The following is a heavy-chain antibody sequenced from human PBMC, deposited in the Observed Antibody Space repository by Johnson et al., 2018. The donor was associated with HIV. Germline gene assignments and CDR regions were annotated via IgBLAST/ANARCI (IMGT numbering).Heavy chain of an antibody. CDR1: GFTVDDYG. D-gene: IGHD1-26*01. V-gene: IGHV3-20*04. Sequence: VQLVESGGGVVRPGGSLRLSCAASGFTVDDYGMSWVRQAPGKGLEWVSGINWNGGSTGYADSVKGRFTISRDNSKNTLYLQMNSLRAEDTAVYYCARPIMELQGVDAFDSWGQGTMVTVSS. J-gene: IGHJ3*02. CDR3: ARPIMELQGVDAFDS. CDR2: INWNGGST.